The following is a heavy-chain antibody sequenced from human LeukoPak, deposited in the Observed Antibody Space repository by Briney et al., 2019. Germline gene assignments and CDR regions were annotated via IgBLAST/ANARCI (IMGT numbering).Heavy chain of an antibody. CDR3: ARDVTVTGNYYDMDV. CDR2: IDSSGSS. CDR1: GGSIRSDSYY. J-gene: IGHJ6*02. V-gene: IGHV4-39*07. Sequence: PSETLSLTRTVSGGSIRSDSYYWAWIRQPPGKGLEWIGSIDSSGSSYKNPSLKSRVSISVDTSKNQFSLKLDSMTAADTAVYYCARDVTVTGNYYDMDVWGQGTTVTVSS. D-gene: IGHD6-19*01.